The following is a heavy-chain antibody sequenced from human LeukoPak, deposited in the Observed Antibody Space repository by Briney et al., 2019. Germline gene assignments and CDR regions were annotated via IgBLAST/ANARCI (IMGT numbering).Heavy chain of an antibody. CDR2: IYYSGST. J-gene: IGHJ3*02. D-gene: IGHD2-15*01. V-gene: IGHV4-59*01. Sequence: PSETLSLTCAVSGASISSYYWSWIRQPPGKGLEWIGYIYYSGSTNYNPSLKSRVTISVDTSKNQFSLKLSSVTAADTAVYYCAREAYSDAFDIWGQGTMVTVSS. CDR3: AREAYSDAFDI. CDR1: GASISSYY.